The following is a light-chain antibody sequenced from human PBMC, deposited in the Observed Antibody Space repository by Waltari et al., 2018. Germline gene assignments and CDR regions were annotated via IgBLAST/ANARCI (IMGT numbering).Light chain of an antibody. J-gene: IGKJ2*01. CDR1: QGIGTY. Sequence: DIRLTQSQSSLLAFVGARATITCRASQGIGTYLNWYQQKPGKAPNVVIYAASGLQSGVPSRFRGSGSGTDFTLKISRVEAEDVGVYYCMQGTHWPPYTFGQGTKLEIK. CDR3: MQGTHWPPYT. CDR2: AAS. V-gene: IGKV1-9*01.